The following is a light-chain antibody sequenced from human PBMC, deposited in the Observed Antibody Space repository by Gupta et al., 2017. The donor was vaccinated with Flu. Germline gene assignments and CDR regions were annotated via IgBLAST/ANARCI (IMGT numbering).Light chain of an antibody. CDR2: KDT. Sequence: EVTEPPSVAVASGQTSTITCSGDTLSTQYSYWYQQKPGQAPVLLIYKDTQRPSGIPERFSGSNSGTTVTLTISGVRAEDEAAYYCQSADSSGTYWLFGGGTKLTVL. J-gene: IGLJ2*01. CDR1: TLSTQY. V-gene: IGLV3-25*03. CDR3: QSADSSGTYWL.